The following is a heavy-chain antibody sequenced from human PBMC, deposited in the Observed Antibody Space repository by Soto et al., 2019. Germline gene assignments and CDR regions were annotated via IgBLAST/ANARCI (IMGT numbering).Heavy chain of an antibody. CDR2: INHSGST. CDR3: ARSHSSGYYY. V-gene: IGHV4-34*01. CDR1: GGYCSGYY. J-gene: IGHJ4*02. D-gene: IGHD3-22*01. Sequence: SQTLSLTYAVYGGYCSGYYGSWIRQPPGKGLEWIGEINHSGSTNYNPSLKSRVTISVDTSKNQFSLKLSSVTAADTAVYYCARSHSSGYYYWGQGTLVTVSS.